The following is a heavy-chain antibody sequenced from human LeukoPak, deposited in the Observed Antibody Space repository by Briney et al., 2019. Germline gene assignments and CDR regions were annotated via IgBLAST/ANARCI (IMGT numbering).Heavy chain of an antibody. V-gene: IGHV1-2*02. CDR3: ARDDYDILTGYYDNWFDP. D-gene: IGHD3-9*01. CDR2: INPNSGGT. J-gene: IGHJ5*02. CDR1: GYTFTGYY. Sequence: ASVKVSCKAPGYTFTGYYMHWVRQAPGQGLEWMGWINPNSGGTNYAQKFQGRVNMTRDTSISTAYMELSRLRSDDTAVYYCARDDYDILTGYYDNWFDPWAQGTLVTVSS.